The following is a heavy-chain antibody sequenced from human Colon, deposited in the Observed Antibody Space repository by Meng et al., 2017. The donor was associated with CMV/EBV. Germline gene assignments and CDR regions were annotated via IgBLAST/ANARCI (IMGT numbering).Heavy chain of an antibody. Sequence: VQRAEWAPGLVKPSETLSLTCTVSGGSISSSFFSWLRQAPEKVLEWIGYTCYNGDSNYNPPLKSRVTISVDTSKNQFSLKLSSVTAADTAMYYCALRGSAAGTFQHWGQGTLVTVSS. CDR3: ALRGSAAGTFQH. CDR2: TCYNGDS. J-gene: IGHJ1*01. V-gene: IGHV4-59*01. CDR1: GGSISSSF. D-gene: IGHD6-13*01.